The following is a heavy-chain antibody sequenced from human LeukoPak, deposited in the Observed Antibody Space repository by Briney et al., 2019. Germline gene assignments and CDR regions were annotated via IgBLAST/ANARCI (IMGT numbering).Heavy chain of an antibody. CDR3: ARIAVAGTRVGYYYYMDV. J-gene: IGHJ6*03. CDR2: INPSGGST. D-gene: IGHD6-19*01. CDR1: GYTFTSYY. Sequence: ASVNVSCKASGYTFTSYYMHWVRQAPGQGLEWMGIINPSGGSTSYAQKFQGRVTMTRDMSTSTVYMELSSLRSEDTAAYYCARIAVAGTRVGYYYYMDVWGKGTTVTVSS. V-gene: IGHV1-46*01.